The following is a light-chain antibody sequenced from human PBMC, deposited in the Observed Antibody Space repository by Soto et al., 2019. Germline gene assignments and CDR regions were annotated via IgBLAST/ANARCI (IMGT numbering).Light chain of an antibody. V-gene: IGKV3-20*01. CDR2: DAS. J-gene: IGKJ1*01. Sequence: EIVLTQSPGTLSLSPGERATLSCRASQSVASSYLAWYQQKPGQAPRLLIYDASKRAAGIPGRFSGSGSGTDFTLTISILEPEDFAVYYCQQYGSPTRTFGQGTKVEIK. CDR1: QSVASSY. CDR3: QQYGSPTRT.